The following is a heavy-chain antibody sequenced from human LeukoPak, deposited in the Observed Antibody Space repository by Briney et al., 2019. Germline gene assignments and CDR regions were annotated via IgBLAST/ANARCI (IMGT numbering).Heavy chain of an antibody. CDR3: AAAPIAVAGTGFRDY. J-gene: IGHJ4*02. CDR1: GFTFTSSA. Sequence: SVKVSCKASGFTFTSSAMQWVRQARGQRLEWIGWIVVGSGNTNYAQKFQERVAITRDMSTSTAYMELSSLRSEDTAVYYCAAAPIAVAGTGFRDYWGQGTLVTVSS. D-gene: IGHD6-19*01. V-gene: IGHV1-58*02. CDR2: IVVGSGNT.